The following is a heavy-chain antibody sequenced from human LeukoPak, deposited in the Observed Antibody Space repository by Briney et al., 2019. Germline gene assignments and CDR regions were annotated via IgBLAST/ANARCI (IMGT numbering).Heavy chain of an antibody. V-gene: IGHV5-51*01. CDR3: ARQTAMGRSGDY. CDR1: GYSFTNFW. J-gene: IGHJ4*02. CDR2: IDPGDSDT. Sequence: GESLKISCKASGYSFTNFWIGWVRQTPGKGLEWMGIIDPGDSDTRYTPSFQGQVTNSADKSLSTAYLQWNSLRASDTAMYYCARQTAMGRSGDYWGQGTLVTVSS. D-gene: IGHD7-27*01.